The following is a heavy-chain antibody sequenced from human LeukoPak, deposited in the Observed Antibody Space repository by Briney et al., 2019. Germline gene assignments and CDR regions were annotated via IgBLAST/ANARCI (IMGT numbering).Heavy chain of an antibody. D-gene: IGHD2-2*02. J-gene: IGHJ5*02. CDR3: ARYCSSTNCYKGGFDP. Sequence: SETLSLTCTVSGGSISSGGYYWSWIRQHPGKGLEWIGYIYYRGSTYSNPSLKSRVTTSVDTSKNQFSLNLSSVTAADTAVYYCARYCSSTNCYKGGFDPWGQGTLVTVSS. V-gene: IGHV4-31*03. CDR2: IYYRGST. CDR1: GGSISSGGYY.